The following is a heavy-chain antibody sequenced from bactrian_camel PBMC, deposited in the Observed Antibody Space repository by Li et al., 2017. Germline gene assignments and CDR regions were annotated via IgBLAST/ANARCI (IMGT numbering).Heavy chain of an antibody. J-gene: IGHJ4*01. Sequence: VQLVESGGHLVQPGGSLRLSCAASGFTFSDYTMTWVRQAPGKGLEWVSDINSSGRNTYYADSVKGRFTISRDNAKNTMYLQMNSLKSEDTALYYCCTFKDWGQGTQVTVS. CDR3: CTFKD. CDR2: INSSGRNT. V-gene: IGHV3S40*01. CDR1: GFTFSDYT.